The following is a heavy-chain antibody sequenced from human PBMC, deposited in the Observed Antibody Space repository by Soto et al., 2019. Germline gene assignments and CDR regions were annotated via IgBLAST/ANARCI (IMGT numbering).Heavy chain of an antibody. CDR2: IIPIFGTA. V-gene: IGHV1-69*13. J-gene: IGHJ5*02. CDR3: ARDRHYYDSSGYYYAGPNWFDP. CDR1: GGTFSSYA. Sequence: GASVKVSCKASGGTFSSYAISWVRQAPGQGLEWMGGIIPIFGTANYAQKFQGRVTITADESTSTAYMELSSLRSEDTAVYYCARDRHYYDSSGYYYAGPNWFDPWGQGTLVTVSS. D-gene: IGHD3-22*01.